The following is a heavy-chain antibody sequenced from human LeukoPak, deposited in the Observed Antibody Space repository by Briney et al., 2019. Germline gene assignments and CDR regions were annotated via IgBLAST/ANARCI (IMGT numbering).Heavy chain of an antibody. V-gene: IGHV4-59*01. CDR2: IYYSGST. J-gene: IGHJ4*02. Sequence: PSETLSLTCTVSGGSISSYYWSWIRQPPGKGLEWIGYIYYSGSTNYKPSLKRRVTISVDTSKNQFSLKLSSVTAADTAVYYCAKDLDVVVPAAMPAFDYWGQGTLVTVSS. D-gene: IGHD2-2*01. CDR3: AKDLDVVVPAAMPAFDY. CDR1: GGSISSYY.